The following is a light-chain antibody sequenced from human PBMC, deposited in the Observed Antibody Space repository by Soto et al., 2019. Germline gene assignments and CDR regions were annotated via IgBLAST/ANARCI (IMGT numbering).Light chain of an antibody. J-gene: IGKJ1*01. V-gene: IGKV1-5*03. CDR2: KAS. Sequence: DIQMTQSPSTLSASVGDRVTITCRASESISSWLAWFQQKPGKAPKLLIYKASILQSGVSSRFSDSESGTEFTLTISSLQPDDFATYFCQQYSAKWTFGQGTKVEIK. CDR1: ESISSW. CDR3: QQYSAKWT.